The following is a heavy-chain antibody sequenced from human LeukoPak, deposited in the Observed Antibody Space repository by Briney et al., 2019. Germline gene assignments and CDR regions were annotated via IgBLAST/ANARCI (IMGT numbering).Heavy chain of an antibody. D-gene: IGHD3-3*01. CDR1: GYTLTELS. CDR3: ARGYDFWSGYYAW. CDR2: ISAYNGNT. J-gene: IGHJ4*02. V-gene: IGHV1-18*01. Sequence: GASVKVSCKVSGYTLTELSMHWVRQAPGQGLEWMGWISAYNGNTNYAQKLQGRVTMTTDTSTSTAYMELRSLRSDDTAVYYCARGYDFWSGYYAWWGQGTLVTVSS.